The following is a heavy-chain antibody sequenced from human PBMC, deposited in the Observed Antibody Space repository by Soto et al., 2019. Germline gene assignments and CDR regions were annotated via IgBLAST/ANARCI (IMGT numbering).Heavy chain of an antibody. D-gene: IGHD2-15*01. J-gene: IGHJ4*02. V-gene: IGHV1-24*01. CDR3: ATTGCSGGSCPLFEY. CDR1: GDTLTELS. CDR2: FDPEDGET. Sequence: GASVKVSCKVSGDTLTELSMHWVRQAPGKGLEWMGGFDPEDGETIYAQKFQGRVTMTEDTSTDTAYMELSSLRSEDTAVYYCATTGCSGGSCPLFEYWGQGTLVTVSS.